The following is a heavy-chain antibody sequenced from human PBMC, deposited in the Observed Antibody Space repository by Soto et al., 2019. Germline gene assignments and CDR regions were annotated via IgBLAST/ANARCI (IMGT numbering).Heavy chain of an antibody. CDR1: GFTFSGSA. CDR2: VRSKVNSYAT. J-gene: IGHJ4*02. CDR3: TRVSITMIVAIH. D-gene: IGHD3-22*01. Sequence: GGSLRLSCAAPGFTFSGSAMHWVRQASGKGLEWVGRVRSKVNSYATAYAASVKGRFTISRDDSKNTAYLQMNSLKTEDTAVYYCTRVSITMIVAIHWGQGTLVTVSS. V-gene: IGHV3-73*01.